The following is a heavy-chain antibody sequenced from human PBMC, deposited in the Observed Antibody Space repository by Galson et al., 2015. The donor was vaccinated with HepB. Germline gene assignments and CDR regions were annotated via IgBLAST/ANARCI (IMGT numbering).Heavy chain of an antibody. CDR1: GFTFSIYA. CDR3: AKVDLDSFAGTFYYYGMAV. Sequence: SLRLSCAASGFTFSIYAMTWVRQAPGKGLEWVSAISSGGSTYYADSVKGRFTISRDNSKSTLYLLMNSLRAEDMAVYYCAKVDLDSFAGTFYYYGMAVWGQGTTVTVSS. J-gene: IGHJ6*02. V-gene: IGHV3-23*01. D-gene: IGHD6-13*01. CDR2: ISSGGST.